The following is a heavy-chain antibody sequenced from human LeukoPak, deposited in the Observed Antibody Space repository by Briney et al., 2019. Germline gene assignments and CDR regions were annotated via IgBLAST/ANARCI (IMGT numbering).Heavy chain of an antibody. J-gene: IGHJ4*02. CDR1: GGSMSSYH. CDR2: IYYSGST. CDR3: ARGRIYYDSTGLDY. V-gene: IGHV4-59*01. D-gene: IGHD3-22*01. Sequence: SETLSLTCTVSGGSMSSYHWSWIRQPPGKGLEWIGNIYYSGSTNYNPSLKSRVTISVDTSKNQFSLKLSSVTAADTAVYYCARGRIYYDSTGLDYWGQGTLVTVSS.